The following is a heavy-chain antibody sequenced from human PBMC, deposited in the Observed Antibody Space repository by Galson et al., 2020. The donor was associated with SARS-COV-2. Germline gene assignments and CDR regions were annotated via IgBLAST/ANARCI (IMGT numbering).Heavy chain of an antibody. Sequence: ASVKVSCKASGYIFDDFGISWVRQAPGQGLEWMGWIKTYNGDTNYAQKLQGRVTMTTDAPTSTVYMELRSLNFDDTAVYFCAREYVPDGNDYYYLDFWGQGTLVTVSS. CDR3: AREYVPDGNDYYYLDF. CDR2: IKTYNGDT. CDR1: GYIFDDFG. J-gene: IGHJ4*02. D-gene: IGHD3-22*01. V-gene: IGHV1-18*04.